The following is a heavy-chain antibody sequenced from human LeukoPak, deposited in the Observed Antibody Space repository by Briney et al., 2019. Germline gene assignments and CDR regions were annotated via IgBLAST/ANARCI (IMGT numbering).Heavy chain of an antibody. CDR3: AREYYYDSSGYLGWFDP. CDR2: IIPIFGTA. Sequence: SMKVSCKASGGTFGSYAISWVRQAPGQGLEWMGRIIPIFGTANYAQKFQGRVTITADKSTSTAYMELSSLRSEDTAVYYCAREYYYDSSGYLGWFDPWGQGTLVTVSS. CDR1: GGTFGSYA. V-gene: IGHV1-69*06. J-gene: IGHJ5*02. D-gene: IGHD3-22*01.